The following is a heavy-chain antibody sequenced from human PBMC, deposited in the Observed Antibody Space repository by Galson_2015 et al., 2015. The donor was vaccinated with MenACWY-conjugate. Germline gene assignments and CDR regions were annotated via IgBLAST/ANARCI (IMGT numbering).Heavy chain of an antibody. J-gene: IGHJ4*02. D-gene: IGHD3-22*01. CDR1: GFIFNKFA. CDR3: AKGPLYDSSGSHSDYFES. Sequence: SLRLSCAASGFIFNKFAMTWLRQAPGKGLEWVSAASGSGGVTYHADSVKGRFTISRDNSKNTLYLQMNTLKAEDTAIYYCAKGPLYDSSGSHSDYFESWGQGTLVTVSS. V-gene: IGHV3-23*01. CDR2: ASGSGGVT.